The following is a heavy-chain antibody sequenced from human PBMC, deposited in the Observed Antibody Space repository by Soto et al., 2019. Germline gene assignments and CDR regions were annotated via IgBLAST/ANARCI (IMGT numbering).Heavy chain of an antibody. V-gene: IGHV4-59*01. CDR2: IYFSGIA. J-gene: IGHJ1*01. CDR3: ARGDSDLAVSEAAY. Sequence: QMQMQESGPRLVKPSETLSLTCTVSGASITDSYWSWIRQPPEKGLEWIGYIYFSGIANYNPSLKSRATISRDTSKNEFSLKLTSVTAADTAIYYCARGDSDLAVSEAAYWGQGTLVTVSS. D-gene: IGHD2-15*01. CDR1: GASITDSY.